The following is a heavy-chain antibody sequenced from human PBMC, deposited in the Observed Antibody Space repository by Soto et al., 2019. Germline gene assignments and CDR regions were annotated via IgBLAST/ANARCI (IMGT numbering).Heavy chain of an antibody. D-gene: IGHD1-26*01. Sequence: QVQLVESGGGVVQRGRSLRLSCAASGFTFSSYGMHWVRQAPGKGLEWVAVISYDGSNKYYADSVKGRFTISRDNSKNTLYLQMNSLRAEDTAVYYCAKDRVGSAFDIWGQGTMVTVSS. CDR2: ISYDGSNK. J-gene: IGHJ3*02. CDR3: AKDRVGSAFDI. CDR1: GFTFSSYG. V-gene: IGHV3-30*18.